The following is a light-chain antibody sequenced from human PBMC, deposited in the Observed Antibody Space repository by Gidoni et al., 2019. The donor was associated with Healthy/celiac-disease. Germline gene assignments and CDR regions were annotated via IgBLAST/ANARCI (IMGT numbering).Light chain of an antibody. CDR1: SSNIGAGYD. CDR3: QSYDSSLSGYV. Sequence: QSVLTQPPSVSGDPGQRVTISCTGSSSNIGAGYDVHWYQQPPGTAPKLLIYGNNNRPSGVPDRFSGSKSGTSASLAITGLQAEDEADYYCQSYDSSLSGYVFGTGTKVT. V-gene: IGLV1-40*01. CDR2: GNN. J-gene: IGLJ1*01.